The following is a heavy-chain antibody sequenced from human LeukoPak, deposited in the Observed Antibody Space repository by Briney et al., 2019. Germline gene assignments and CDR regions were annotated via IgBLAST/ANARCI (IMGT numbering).Heavy chain of an antibody. J-gene: IGHJ6*03. V-gene: IGHV1-18*01. CDR1: GYTFTSYG. CDR2: ISAYNGNT. Sequence: GESLKISCKASGYTFTSYGISWVRQAPGQGLEWMGWISAYNGNTNYAQKLQGRVTMTTDTSTSTAYMELRSLRSDDTAVYYCARDQGGSGSYYTYYYYMDVWGKGTTVTISS. D-gene: IGHD3-10*01. CDR3: ARDQGGSGSYYTYYYYMDV.